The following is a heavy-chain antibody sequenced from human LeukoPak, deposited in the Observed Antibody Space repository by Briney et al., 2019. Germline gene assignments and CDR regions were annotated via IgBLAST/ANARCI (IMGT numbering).Heavy chain of an antibody. D-gene: IGHD3-3*01. CDR1: GYTFTSYG. Sequence: ASVKVSCKASGYTFTSYGISWGRQAPGQGLEWMGWISAYNGNTNYAQKLQGRVTMTTDTSTSTAYMELRSLRSDDTAVYYCARVNDFWSGYYFPSTDYYYYYMDVWGKGTTVTVSS. CDR3: ARVNDFWSGYYFPSTDYYYYYMDV. V-gene: IGHV1-18*01. CDR2: ISAYNGNT. J-gene: IGHJ6*03.